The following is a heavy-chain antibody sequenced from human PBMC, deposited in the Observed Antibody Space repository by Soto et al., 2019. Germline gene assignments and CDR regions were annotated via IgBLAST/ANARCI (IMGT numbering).Heavy chain of an antibody. Sequence: SETLSLTCTVSGGSISSGDYYWGWIRQPPGKGLEWIEYIYYSGSTYYNPSLKSRVTISVDTSKNQFSLKLSSVTAADTAVYYCARQRYCSGGSCPRRFDPWGQGTLVTVS. CDR2: IYYSGST. J-gene: IGHJ5*02. D-gene: IGHD2-15*01. CDR1: GGSISSGDYY. CDR3: ARQRYCSGGSCPRRFDP. V-gene: IGHV4-30-4*01.